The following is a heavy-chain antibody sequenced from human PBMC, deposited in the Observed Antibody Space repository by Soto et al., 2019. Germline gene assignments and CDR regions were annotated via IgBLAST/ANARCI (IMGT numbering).Heavy chain of an antibody. J-gene: IGHJ6*02. CDR3: ARNPLYYDILTGYYYYYGMDV. CDR1: GCTFRGYD. Sequence: GSQSLSSAASGCTFRGYDRHWVRQATGKGLEWVSAIGTAGDTYYPGSVKGRFTISRENAKNSLYLQMNSLRTEDTAVYYCARNPLYYDILTGYYYYYGMDVWGQGTTVTVSS. CDR2: IGTAGDT. D-gene: IGHD3-9*01. V-gene: IGHV3-13*01.